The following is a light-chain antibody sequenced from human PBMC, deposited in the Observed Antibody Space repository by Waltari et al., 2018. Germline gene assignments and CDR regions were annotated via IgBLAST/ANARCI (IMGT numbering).Light chain of an antibody. CDR2: GAS. CDR3: QQYDSSPQVT. V-gene: IGKV3-20*01. J-gene: IGKJ5*01. CDR1: QSVTSNY. Sequence: EIVLTQSPGTLSLSPGERATLSCRASQSVTSNYLAWYQQKPGQAPRLLIYGASSRATGIPDRFGGSGSGTDFTLTISRLEPEDFAVYYCQQYDSSPQVTFGQGTRLEIK.